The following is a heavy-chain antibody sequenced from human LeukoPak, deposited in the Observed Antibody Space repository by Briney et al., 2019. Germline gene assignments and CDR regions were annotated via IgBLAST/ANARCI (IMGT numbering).Heavy chain of an antibody. Sequence: SETLSLTCTVSGGSISSYYWSWIRQPPGKGLEWIGYIYYSGSTNYNPSLKSRVTISVDTSKNQFSLKLSSVTAADTAVYYCARGDGTMTVDKTRSWAYENNWFDPWGQGTLVTVSS. CDR1: GGSISSYY. CDR2: IYYSGST. CDR3: ARGDGTMTVDKTRSWAYENNWFDP. D-gene: IGHD3-22*01. J-gene: IGHJ5*02. V-gene: IGHV4-59*01.